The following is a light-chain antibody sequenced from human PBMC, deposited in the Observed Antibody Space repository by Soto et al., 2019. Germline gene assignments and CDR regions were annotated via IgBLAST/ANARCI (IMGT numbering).Light chain of an antibody. J-gene: IGKJ1*01. Sequence: EIVLTQAPGTLSLSPGERATLSCRASQSVSNNYLALYQQKPGQAPRLLIYGASNRATGLPDRFSGSGSGTDFTLTISRLGPEDFAVYYCQQYGSSGTFGQGTKVDIK. CDR1: QSVSNNY. CDR3: QQYGSSGT. CDR2: GAS. V-gene: IGKV3-20*01.